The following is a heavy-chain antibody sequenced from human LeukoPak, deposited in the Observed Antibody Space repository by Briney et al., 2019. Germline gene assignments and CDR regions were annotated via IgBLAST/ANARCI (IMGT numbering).Heavy chain of an antibody. Sequence: GESLKISCEASGYSFTTYWIGWVRQMPGKGLEWMGIIHPGDSDTRYSPSFKGQVTISADKSISTAYLQWSSLKASDTAMYHCARCYYDSSGYPYYYYGMDVWGQGTTVTVSS. CDR3: ARCYYDSSGYPYYYYGMDV. CDR2: IHPGDSDT. CDR1: GYSFTTYW. D-gene: IGHD3-22*01. V-gene: IGHV5-51*01. J-gene: IGHJ6*02.